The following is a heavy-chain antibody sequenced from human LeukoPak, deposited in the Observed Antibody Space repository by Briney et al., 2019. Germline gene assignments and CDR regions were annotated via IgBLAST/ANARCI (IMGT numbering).Heavy chain of an antibody. CDR3: AKVPFSDYGSGRPPFMDV. V-gene: IGHV3-23*01. CDR1: GFTFSNFA. CDR2: IDYSGGTT. Sequence: GGSLRLSCAASGFTFSNFAMSWVRQAPGKGLEWVSTIDYSGGTTYYAGSVKGRFTISRDNSKNTLYLQMSSLRAEDTAIHYCAKVPFSDYGSGRPPFMDVWGQGTTVAVSS. J-gene: IGHJ6*02. D-gene: IGHD3-10*01.